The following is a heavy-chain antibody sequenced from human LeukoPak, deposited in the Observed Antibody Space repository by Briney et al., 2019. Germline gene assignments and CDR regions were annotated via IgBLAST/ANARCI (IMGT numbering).Heavy chain of an antibody. CDR1: GFTFSSYA. D-gene: IGHD2-8*01. V-gene: IGHV3-30-3*01. Sequence: GGSLRLSCAASGFTFSSYAMHWVRQAPGKGLEWVAVISYDGSNKYYADSVKGRFTISRDNSKNTLYLQMNSLRAEDTAVYYCASGPNGFDYWGQGTLVTVSS. CDR2: ISYDGSNK. CDR3: ASGPNGFDY. J-gene: IGHJ4*02.